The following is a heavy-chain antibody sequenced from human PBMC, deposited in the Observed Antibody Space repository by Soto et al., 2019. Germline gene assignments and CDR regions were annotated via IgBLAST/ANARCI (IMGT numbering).Heavy chain of an antibody. CDR3: ARDRVSLDFDY. D-gene: IGHD1-20*01. CDR2: INHSGST. Sequence: SETLSLTCAVYGGSFSGYYWSWIRQPPGKGLEWIGEINHSGSTNYNPSLKSRVTISVDTSKNQFSLKLSSVTAADTAVYYRARDRVSLDFDYWGQGTLVTVSS. V-gene: IGHV4-34*01. CDR1: GGSFSGYY. J-gene: IGHJ4*02.